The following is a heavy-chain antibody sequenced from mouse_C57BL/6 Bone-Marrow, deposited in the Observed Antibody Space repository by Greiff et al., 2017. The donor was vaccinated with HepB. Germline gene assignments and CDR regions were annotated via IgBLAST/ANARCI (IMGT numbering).Heavy chain of an antibody. Sequence: VQLQQPGAELVMPGASVKLSCKASGYTFTSYWMHWVKQRPGQGLEWIGEIDPSDSYTNYNQKFKGKSTLTVDKSSSTAYMQLSSLTSEDSAVYYCARGGWYYSNYSFAYWGQGTLVTVSA. V-gene: IGHV1-69*01. CDR3: ARGGWYYSNYSFAY. J-gene: IGHJ3*01. CDR1: GYTFTSYW. CDR2: IDPSDSYT. D-gene: IGHD2-5*01.